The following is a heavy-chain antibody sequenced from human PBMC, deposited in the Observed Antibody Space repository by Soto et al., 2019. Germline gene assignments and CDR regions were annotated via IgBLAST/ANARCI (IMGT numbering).Heavy chain of an antibody. CDR2: IYSRGDT. CDR1: GGSISRYY. J-gene: IGHJ6*02. V-gene: IGHV4-4*07. Sequence: SETLSLTCTVSGGSISRYYWNWIRQPAGKGLEWIGRIYSRGDTKYNPSLESRVTMLVDISKNQFSLKLNSVTAADTALYYCAGIGEDIYYGMDVWGQGTTVTVSS. D-gene: IGHD2-15*01. CDR3: AGIGEDIYYGMDV.